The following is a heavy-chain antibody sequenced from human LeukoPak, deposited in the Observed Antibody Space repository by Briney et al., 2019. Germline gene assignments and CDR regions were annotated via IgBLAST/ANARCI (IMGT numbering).Heavy chain of an antibody. CDR2: ISGSGGST. D-gene: IGHD3-10*01. J-gene: IGHJ4*02. V-gene: IGHV3-23*01. CDR3: AKDWDYYGSGSESDY. CDR1: GFTFSSYA. Sequence: PGGSLRLSRAASGFTFSSYAMGWVRQAPGKGLEWVSAISGSGGSTYYADSVKGRFSISRDNSKNTLYLQMNSLRAEDTAVYYCAKDWDYYGSGSESDYWGQGTLVTVSS.